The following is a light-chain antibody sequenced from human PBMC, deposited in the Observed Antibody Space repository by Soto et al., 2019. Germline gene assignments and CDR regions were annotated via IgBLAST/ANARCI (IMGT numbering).Light chain of an antibody. CDR3: QQYNYWPRT. CDR1: QSVSST. Sequence: EIVMTQSPATLSVSPGERATLSCRASQSVSSTLTWYQQKPGQAPRLLIYGASTRATGIPARFSGSGSGTEFTLTISSLQSEDFAVYYCQQYNYWPRTFGQGTKVEIK. J-gene: IGKJ1*01. CDR2: GAS. V-gene: IGKV3-15*01.